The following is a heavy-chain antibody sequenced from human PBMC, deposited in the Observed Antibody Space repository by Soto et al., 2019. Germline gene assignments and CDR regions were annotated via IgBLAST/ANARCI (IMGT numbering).Heavy chain of an antibody. V-gene: IGHV5-51*01. CDR2: IYPGDSDT. CDR3: ARHVYYGSGSYYSATQEEFDY. Sequence: GESLKISCKGSGYSFTSYWIGWVRQMPGKGLEWMGIIYPGDSDTRYSPSFQGQVTISADKSISPAYLQWSSLKASDTAMYYCARHVYYGSGSYYSATQEEFDYWGQGTLVTVSS. J-gene: IGHJ4*02. CDR1: GYSFTSYW. D-gene: IGHD3-10*01.